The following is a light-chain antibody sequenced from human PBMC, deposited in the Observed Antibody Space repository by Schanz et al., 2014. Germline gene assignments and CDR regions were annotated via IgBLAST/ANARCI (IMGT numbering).Light chain of an antibody. V-gene: IGKV3-20*01. Sequence: VLTQSPGTLSLSPGERATLSCRASQSVSSSYLAWYQQKPGQAPRLLIYDASSRATGIPDRFSGSGSGTDFTLTITRLQSEDFAVYYCQQYNSSPLTFGQGTKVEIK. CDR1: QSVSSSY. CDR2: DAS. CDR3: QQYNSSPLT. J-gene: IGKJ1*01.